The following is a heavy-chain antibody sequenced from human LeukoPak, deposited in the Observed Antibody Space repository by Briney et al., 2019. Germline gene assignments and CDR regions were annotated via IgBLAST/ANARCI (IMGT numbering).Heavy chain of an antibody. V-gene: IGHV3-48*03. CDR2: ISSSGGTK. J-gene: IGHJ4*02. CDR1: GFTFSTYE. CDR3: ARLYCSSTSFTFDD. Sequence: GGSLRLPCAASGFTFSTYEMNWVRHAPGKGLEWVSYISSSGGTKYYADSVKDRFTISRDNAKNSLYLQMNSLRAEDTAVYYCARLYCSSTSFTFDDWGQGTLVTVSS. D-gene: IGHD2-2*01.